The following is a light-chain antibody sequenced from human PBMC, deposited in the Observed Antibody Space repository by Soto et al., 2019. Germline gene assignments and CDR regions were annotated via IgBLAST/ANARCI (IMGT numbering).Light chain of an antibody. Sequence: QSVLTQPASVSGSPGQSITISCTGTSSDVGGYNYVSWYQHHPGKAPKLMIYDVRNRPSGVSNRFSGSKSGNTASLTISVHQAEDEADYYCSSYTGSTTHVFGTGTKLTVL. CDR3: SSYTGSTTHV. CDR1: SSDVGGYNY. CDR2: DVR. J-gene: IGLJ1*01. V-gene: IGLV2-14*03.